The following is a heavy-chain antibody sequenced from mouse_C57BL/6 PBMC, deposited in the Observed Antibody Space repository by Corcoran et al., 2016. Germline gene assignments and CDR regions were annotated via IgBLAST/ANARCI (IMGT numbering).Heavy chain of an antibody. CDR1: GYTFTDYY. D-gene: IGHD2-1*01. Sequence: EVQLQQSGPELVKPGASVKISCKASGYTFTDYYMNWVKQSHGKSLEWIGDINPNNGGTSYNQKFKGKATLTVDKSSSTAYMELRSLTSEDSAVYYCARWNYGNSFDYWGQGTTLTVSS. CDR3: ARWNYGNSFDY. CDR2: INPNNGGT. V-gene: IGHV1-26*01. J-gene: IGHJ2*01.